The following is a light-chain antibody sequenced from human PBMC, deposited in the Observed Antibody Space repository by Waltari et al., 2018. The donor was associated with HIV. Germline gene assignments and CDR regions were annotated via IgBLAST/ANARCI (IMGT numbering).Light chain of an antibody. CDR2: WAS. V-gene: IGKV4-1*01. CDR3: QQYFRIPPT. J-gene: IGKJ4*01. CDR1: RTILLSTDNRNY. Sequence: DIVMTQSPDPLPVSLGGRAPLYSTSSRTILLSTDNRNYLAWYQQKPRQPPKLLISWASTRESGVPDRFSGSWSGTYFTLTSTILQAEYVAVYHCQQYFRIPPTFGGGTRVEIK.